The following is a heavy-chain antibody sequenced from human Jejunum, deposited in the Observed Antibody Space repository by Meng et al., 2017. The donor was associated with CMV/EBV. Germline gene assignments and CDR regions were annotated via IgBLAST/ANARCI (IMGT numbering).Heavy chain of an antibody. Sequence: QGQLQESGHGLVKPSQTLSLPCTVSGGSVSSGGYYWTWIRQHPGKGLEWFGHIYYSGSTFYNPSLKRRVIISIGTSKNQFSLNLRSVTAADTAVYYCARVSSGWDYFDYWGQGTLVTVSS. V-gene: IGHV4-31*03. J-gene: IGHJ4*02. CDR1: GGSVSSGGYY. CDR3: ARVSSGWDYFDY. D-gene: IGHD6-19*01. CDR2: IYYSGST.